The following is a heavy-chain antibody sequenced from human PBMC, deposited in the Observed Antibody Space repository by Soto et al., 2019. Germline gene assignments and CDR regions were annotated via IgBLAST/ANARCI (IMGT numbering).Heavy chain of an antibody. CDR3: ARSKYYYDSSGYYSPDY. CDR2: IIPIFGTA. Sequence: GASVKVSCKASGGTFSSYAISWVRQAPGQGLEWMGGIIPIFGTANYAQKFQGRVTITADESTSTAYMELSSLRSEDTAVYYCARSKYYYDSSGYYSPDYWGQGTLVTVSS. J-gene: IGHJ4*02. D-gene: IGHD3-22*01. CDR1: GGTFSSYA. V-gene: IGHV1-69*13.